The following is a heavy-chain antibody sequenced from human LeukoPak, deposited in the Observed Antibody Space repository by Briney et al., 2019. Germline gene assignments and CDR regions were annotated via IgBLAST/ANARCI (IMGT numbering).Heavy chain of an antibody. CDR2: INHSGST. CDR3: ARGPRYSGYDLNY. Sequence: PSETLSLTCAVYGGSFSGYYLSWIRQPPGKGLEWIGEINHSGSTNYNPSLKSRVTISVDTSKNQFSLKLSSVTAADTAVYYCARGPRYSGYDLNYWGQGTLVTVSS. CDR1: GGSFSGYY. J-gene: IGHJ4*02. D-gene: IGHD5-12*01. V-gene: IGHV4-34*01.